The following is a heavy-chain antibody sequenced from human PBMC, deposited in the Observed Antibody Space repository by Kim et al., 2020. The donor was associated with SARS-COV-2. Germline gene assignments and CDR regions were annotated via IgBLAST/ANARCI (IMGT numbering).Heavy chain of an antibody. V-gene: IGHV3-53*01. CDR3: ARMLQGVSFDS. Sequence: GGSLRLSCAASGFTVTSSYMSWVRQAPGKGLECVSVIYSGGTTYYADSVKGRFTISRDNPKNTLYLQLNSLRAEDTAVYYCARMLQGVSFDSWGQGTLVTVSS. CDR1: GFTVTSSY. J-gene: IGHJ4*02. CDR2: IYSGGTT. D-gene: IGHD3-10*01.